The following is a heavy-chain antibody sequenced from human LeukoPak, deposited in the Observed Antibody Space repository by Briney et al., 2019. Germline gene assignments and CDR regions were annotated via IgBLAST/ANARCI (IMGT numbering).Heavy chain of an antibody. J-gene: IGHJ3*02. Sequence: SVKVSCKASGGTFSSYAISWVRQAPGQGLEWMGGIIPIFGTANYAQKFQGRVTTTTDESTSTAYMELRSLRSEDTAVYYCARIRARRDGYNYVDDAFDIWGQGTMVTVSS. D-gene: IGHD5-24*01. CDR1: GGTFSSYA. V-gene: IGHV1-69*05. CDR3: ARIRARRDGYNYVDDAFDI. CDR2: IIPIFGTA.